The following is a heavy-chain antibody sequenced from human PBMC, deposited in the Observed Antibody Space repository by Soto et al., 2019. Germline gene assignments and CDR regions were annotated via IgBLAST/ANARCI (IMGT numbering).Heavy chain of an antibody. J-gene: IGHJ6*02. CDR2: IYHSGST. V-gene: IGHV4-4*02. CDR1: GGSISSSNW. Sequence: QVQLQESGPGLVKPSGTLSLTCAVSGGSISSSNWWSWVRQPPGKGLEWIGDIYHSGSTTYNPSRKGRGTISVDRPKNRFSLKLSSVTAADTAVYYCAKVSGSYYYGMDVWGQGTTVTVSS. CDR3: AKVSGSYYYGMDV. D-gene: IGHD1-26*01.